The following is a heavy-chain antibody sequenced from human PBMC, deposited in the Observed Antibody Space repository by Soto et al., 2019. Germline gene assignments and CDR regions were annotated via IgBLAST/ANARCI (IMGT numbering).Heavy chain of an antibody. CDR2: ISSSSSTI. J-gene: IGHJ4*02. CDR3: ARVKIYYDSSGYRPLYYFDY. D-gene: IGHD3-22*01. V-gene: IGHV3-48*02. CDR1: GFTFSSYS. Sequence: GGSLRLSCAASGFTFSSYSMNWVRQAPGKGLEWVSYISSSSSTIYYADSVKGRFTISRDNAKNSLYLQMNSLRDEDTAVYYCARVKIYYDSSGYRPLYYFDYWGQGTLVTVSS.